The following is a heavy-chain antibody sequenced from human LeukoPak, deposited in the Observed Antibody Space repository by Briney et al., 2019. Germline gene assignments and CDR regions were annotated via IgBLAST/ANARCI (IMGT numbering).Heavy chain of an antibody. V-gene: IGHV3-21*01. CDR2: ISSSSTYI. CDR3: ARENHASFDY. D-gene: IGHD1-14*01. J-gene: IGHJ4*02. CDR1: GFSFSTYY. Sequence: GGSLRLSCAASGFSFSTYYLNWVRQAPGKGLEWVSCISSSSTYIYYADSVRGRFAISRDNAKNSLYLQMNSLRAEDTAVYYCARENHASFDYWGQGNLVTVSS.